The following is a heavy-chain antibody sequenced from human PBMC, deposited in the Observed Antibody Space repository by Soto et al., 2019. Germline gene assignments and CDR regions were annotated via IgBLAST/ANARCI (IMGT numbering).Heavy chain of an antibody. CDR1: GSTFTSYG. CDR3: ARAVVPAAIGGYYYYGMDV. Sequence: GASVKVSCKAPGSTFTSYGISWAPQAPAHGLVWMGWISAYNGNTDYAQKLQGRVTMTTDTSKSTAYMGLRSLRSDDAAVYYCARAVVPAAIGGYYYYGMDVWGQGTTVTVSS. D-gene: IGHD2-2*02. J-gene: IGHJ6*02. V-gene: IGHV1-18*04. CDR2: ISAYNGNT.